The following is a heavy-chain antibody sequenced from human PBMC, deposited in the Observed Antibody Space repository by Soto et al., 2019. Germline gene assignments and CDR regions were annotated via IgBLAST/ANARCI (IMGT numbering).Heavy chain of an antibody. Sequence: QVQLVQSGAEVKKPGASVKVSCKASGYTSSSYGITWVRQAPGQGLEWLGWISTYNDNTNYTQKLQGRVTMTTDTSTDTAYMELRSLRSDDTAVYYCARDPLLFFVIRGGDYYFDYWGQGTLVTVSS. CDR2: ISTYNDNT. D-gene: IGHD3-10*01. CDR3: ARDPLLFFVIRGGDYYFDY. CDR1: GYTSSSYG. J-gene: IGHJ4*02. V-gene: IGHV1-18*01.